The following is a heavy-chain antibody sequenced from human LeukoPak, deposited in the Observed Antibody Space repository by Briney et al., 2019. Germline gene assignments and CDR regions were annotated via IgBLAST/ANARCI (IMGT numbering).Heavy chain of an antibody. CDR2: ISSNGGST. J-gene: IGHJ6*03. CDR1: GFTFSSYA. Sequence: PGGSLRLSCAASGFTFSSYAMHWVRQAPGKGLEYVSAISSNGGSTYYANSVKGRFTISRDNSKNTLYLQMGSLRAEDMAVYYCARVTAGTNYFHYYYYMDVWGKGTTVTVSS. V-gene: IGHV3-64*01. CDR3: ARVTAGTNYFHYYYYMDV. D-gene: IGHD4/OR15-4a*01.